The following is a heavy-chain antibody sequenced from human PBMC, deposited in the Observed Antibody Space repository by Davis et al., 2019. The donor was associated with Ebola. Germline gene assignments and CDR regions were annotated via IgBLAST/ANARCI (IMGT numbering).Heavy chain of an antibody. CDR2: ILPGDSDT. V-gene: IGHV5-51*01. Sequence: GESLKISCKGSGYSFTSYWIGWVRQMPGKGLEWMGAILPGDSDTRYSPSFQGQVTISADKSITTAYPHWNSLKASDTAMYYCARQGAPYSAPANWGQGTLVTVSS. D-gene: IGHD1-26*01. CDR3: ARQGAPYSAPAN. CDR1: GYSFTSYW. J-gene: IGHJ4*02.